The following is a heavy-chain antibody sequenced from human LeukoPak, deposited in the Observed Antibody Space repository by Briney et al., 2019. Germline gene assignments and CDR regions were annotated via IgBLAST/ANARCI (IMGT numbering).Heavy chain of an antibody. V-gene: IGHV4-59*01. CDR1: GGSISTYY. D-gene: IGHD6-19*01. CDR2: IYYSGST. J-gene: IGHJ4*02. CDR3: ASRSSSGWSYFDY. Sequence: SETLSLTCTVSGGSISTYYWSWIRQPPGKGLEWIGYIYYSGSTNYNPSLKSRVTISVDTSKNQFSLKLSSVTAADTAVYYCASRSSSGWSYFDYWGQGTLVTVSS.